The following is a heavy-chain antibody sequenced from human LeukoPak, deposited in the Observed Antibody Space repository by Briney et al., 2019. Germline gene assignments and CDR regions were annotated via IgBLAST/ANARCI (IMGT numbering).Heavy chain of an antibody. V-gene: IGHV7-4-1*02. CDR2: INTNTGNP. CDR3: ARDGHTYYDFWSGNPTLYYMDV. CDR1: GYSFTAYY. J-gene: IGHJ6*03. D-gene: IGHD3-3*01. Sequence: ASVKVSCKASGYSFTAYYMHWVRQAPGQGLEWMGWINTNTGNPTYAQGFTGRFVFSLDTSVSTAYLQINSLKAEDTAVYYCARDGHTYYDFWSGNPTLYYMDVWGKGTTVTVSS.